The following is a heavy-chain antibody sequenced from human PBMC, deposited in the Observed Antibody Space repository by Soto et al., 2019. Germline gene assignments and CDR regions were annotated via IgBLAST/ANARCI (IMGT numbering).Heavy chain of an antibody. CDR2: INQDGSEK. CDR1: GFTFSTSW. J-gene: IGHJ4*02. Sequence: GGSLRLSCAASGFTFSTSWMDWVRQTPGKGLEWVANINQDGSEKNYVDSVKGRFTISRDNAKNSLFLQMSSLTAEDSGLYYCTRYLDFWGQGTLVTSPQ. V-gene: IGHV3-7*01. CDR3: TRYLDF.